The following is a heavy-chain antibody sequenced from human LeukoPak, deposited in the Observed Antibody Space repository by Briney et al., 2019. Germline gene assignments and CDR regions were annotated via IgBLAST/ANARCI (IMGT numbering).Heavy chain of an antibody. CDR1: GGSMTNYY. J-gene: IGHJ4*02. CDR2: IHSSGNN. D-gene: IGHD3-10*01. Sequence: SETLSLSCSVSGGSMTNYYWSWIRQPAGKGLEWIGRIHSSGNNNYNPSLASRVSMSLDTSKRQLSLDLSSLTAADTAIYYCARLATYYYGSMTYYFFEHWGQGLQVTVSS. V-gene: IGHV4-4*07. CDR3: ARLATYYYGSMTYYFFEH.